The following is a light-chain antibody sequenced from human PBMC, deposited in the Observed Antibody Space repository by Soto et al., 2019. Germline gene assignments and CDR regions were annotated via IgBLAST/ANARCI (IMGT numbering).Light chain of an antibody. Sequence: DIQMTQSPSSLSASVGDRVTITCQASQDISNYLNWYQQKPGKAPKFLIYDASNLETGVPSRFSGSGSGTDFTFTISSLQPEDIATYYCQQYYSSSPYTFGQGTKLEIK. CDR3: QQYYSSSPYT. CDR1: QDISNY. J-gene: IGKJ2*01. CDR2: DAS. V-gene: IGKV1-33*01.